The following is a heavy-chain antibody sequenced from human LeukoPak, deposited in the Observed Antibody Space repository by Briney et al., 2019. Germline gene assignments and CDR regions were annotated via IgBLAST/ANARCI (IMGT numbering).Heavy chain of an antibody. V-gene: IGHV3-48*04. CDR1: GFTLSTYA. CDR3: ARAPTKGTTAIFDY. Sequence: GGSLILSCAASGFTLSTYAINWVRQAPGKGLEWVSYISSSSSTIYYADSVKGRFTISRDNAKNSLYLQMNSLRAEDTAVYYCARAPTKGTTAIFDYWGQGTLVTVSS. CDR2: ISSSSSTI. J-gene: IGHJ4*02. D-gene: IGHD5-24*01.